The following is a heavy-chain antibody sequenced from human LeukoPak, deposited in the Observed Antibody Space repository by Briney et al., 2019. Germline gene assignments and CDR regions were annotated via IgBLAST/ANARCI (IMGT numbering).Heavy chain of an antibody. D-gene: IGHD3-9*01. CDR3: WVFDWLFPALDY. CDR1: GFTFSSYA. V-gene: IGHV3-23*01. J-gene: IGHJ4*02. Sequence: GRSLRLSCAASGFTFSSYAMNWVRQAPGKGLEWVSTISGGGGSTYYADSVKGRFTISRDNSKNTLYLQMNSLRAEDTAVYYCWVFDWLFPALDYWGQGTLVTVSS. CDR2: ISGGGGST.